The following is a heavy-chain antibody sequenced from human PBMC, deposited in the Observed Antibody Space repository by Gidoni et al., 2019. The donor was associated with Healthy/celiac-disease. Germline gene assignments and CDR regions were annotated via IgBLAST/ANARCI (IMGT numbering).Heavy chain of an antibody. V-gene: IGHV1-18*01. Sequence: QVQLVQSGAEVKKPGASVKVSCKASGYTFTSYGISWVRQAPGQGLEWMGWISAYNGNTNYAQKLQGRVTMTTDTSTSTAYMELRSLRSDDTAVYYCARDPVPRYDSSDGAFDIWGQGTMVTVSS. D-gene: IGHD3-22*01. CDR3: ARDPVPRYDSSDGAFDI. CDR1: GYTFTSYG. CDR2: ISAYNGNT. J-gene: IGHJ3*02.